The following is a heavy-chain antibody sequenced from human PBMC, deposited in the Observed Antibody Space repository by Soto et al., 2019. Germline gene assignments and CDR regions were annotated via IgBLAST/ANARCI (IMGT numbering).Heavy chain of an antibody. J-gene: IGHJ4*02. Sequence: NPSETLSLPCNLSGGSISSGGYYWNWIRQVPGRGLEWIGYISYSASSFYNPSLESRASVSIDTSVNQFSLKLSSRTAADTAVYFGARAHPYSYDISGYAKQSFHFDSWGQGTLVTVSS. D-gene: IGHD3-22*01. CDR3: ARAHPYSYDISGYAKQSFHFDS. CDR1: GGSISSGGYY. CDR2: ISYSASS. V-gene: IGHV4-31*03.